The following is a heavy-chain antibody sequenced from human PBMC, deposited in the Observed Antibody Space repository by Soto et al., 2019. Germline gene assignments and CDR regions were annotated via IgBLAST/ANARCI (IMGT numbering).Heavy chain of an antibody. D-gene: IGHD2-15*01. CDR1: GYTFTSYD. CDR3: ARGLLGYCSGGSCYPGY. J-gene: IGHJ4*02. V-gene: IGHV1-8*01. CDR2: MNPNSGNT. Sequence: GASVKVSCKASGYTFTSYDINWVRQATGQGLEWMGWMNPNSGNTGYTQKFQGRVTMTRNTSISTAYMELSSLRSEDTAVYYCARGLLGYCSGGSCYPGYWGQGTLVTVSS.